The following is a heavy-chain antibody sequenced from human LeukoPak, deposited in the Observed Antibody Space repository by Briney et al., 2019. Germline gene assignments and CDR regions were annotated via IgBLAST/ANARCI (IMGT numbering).Heavy chain of an antibody. CDR1: GVSVNNYL. J-gene: IGHJ5*02. V-gene: IGHV4-59*08. CDR2: INYSGNT. CDR3: ASFSWGSGSYNQEAIWSWFDP. Sequence: SETLSLTCTVSGVSVNNYLWSWIRQPPGKGLEWIGYINYSGNTNYNPSLKSRVTISVDTSKNQFSLKLSSVTAADTAVYYCASFSWGSGSYNQEAIWSWFDPWGQGTLVTVSS. D-gene: IGHD3-10*01.